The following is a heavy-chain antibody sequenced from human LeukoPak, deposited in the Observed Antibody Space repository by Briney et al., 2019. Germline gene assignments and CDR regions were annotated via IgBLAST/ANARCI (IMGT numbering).Heavy chain of an antibody. CDR2: INSDGSST. V-gene: IGHV3-74*01. Sequence: GGSLRLSCAASRFTFSTYWMHWVRQAPGKGLVWVSRINSDGSSTGYADSVKGRFTISRDNAKNTLYLQMNSLRAEDTAVYYCARGAEWLLRVGHFDYWGQGTLVTVSS. D-gene: IGHD3-3*01. CDR3: ARGAEWLLRVGHFDY. J-gene: IGHJ4*02. CDR1: RFTFSTYW.